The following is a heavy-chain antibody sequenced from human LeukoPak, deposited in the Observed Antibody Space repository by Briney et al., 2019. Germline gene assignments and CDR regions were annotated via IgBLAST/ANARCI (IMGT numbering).Heavy chain of an antibody. J-gene: IGHJ4*02. CDR2: IYYSGTT. D-gene: IGHD2-21*02. V-gene: IGHV4-59*08. CDR1: GGSIGSSY. CDR3: ARHHCGGGDCYPTYYFDY. Sequence: SETLSLTCSVSGGSIGSSYWSWIRQPPGKGLEWIGYIYYSGTTNYNPSPKSRVTISVDTSKNQFSLKLNSVTAADTAVYYCARHHCGGGDCYPTYYFDYWGQGTLVTVSS.